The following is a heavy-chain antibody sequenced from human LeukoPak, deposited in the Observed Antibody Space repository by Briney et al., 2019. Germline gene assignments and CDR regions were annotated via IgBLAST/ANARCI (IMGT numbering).Heavy chain of an antibody. CDR2: ISSSGSTM. CDR1: GFTFSNYG. Sequence: GGSLRLSCAASGFTFSNYGVNWVRQSPGKGLEWVSYISSSGSTMYYADSVKGRFTISRDNAKDSLYLQMNSLGADDTAVYYCAKDNLSYYYDSSGYGMDVWGQGTTVTVSS. CDR3: AKDNLSYYYDSSGYGMDV. D-gene: IGHD3-22*01. V-gene: IGHV3-48*01. J-gene: IGHJ6*02.